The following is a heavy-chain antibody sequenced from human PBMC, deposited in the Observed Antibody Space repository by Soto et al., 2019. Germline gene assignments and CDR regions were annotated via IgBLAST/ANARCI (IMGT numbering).Heavy chain of an antibody. CDR1: GGSISSGDYY. CDR2: IYYSGST. V-gene: IGHV4-30-4*01. J-gene: IGHJ6*02. CDR3: ADSSLYGMDV. Sequence: PSETLSLTCTVSGGSISSGDYYWSWIRQPPGKGLEWIGYIYYSGSTYSNPSLKSRVIISIDTSKNQFSLRVVSVAARDTPVYFSADSSLYGMDVWGQGTTVTVS.